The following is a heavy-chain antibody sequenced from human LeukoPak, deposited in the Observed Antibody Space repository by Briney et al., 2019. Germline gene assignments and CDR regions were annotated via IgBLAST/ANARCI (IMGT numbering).Heavy chain of an antibody. D-gene: IGHD3-10*01. CDR3: AKEYVLWFGVEDAFDI. CDR1: GFTFSSYA. J-gene: IGHJ3*02. V-gene: IGHV3-23*01. Sequence: GGSLRLSCAASGFTFSSYAMSWVRQAPGKGLEWVSAISGSGGSTYYADSVKGRFTISRDNSKNTLYLQMNSLRAEDTAVYYCAKEYVLWFGVEDAFDIWGQGTMVTASS. CDR2: ISGSGGST.